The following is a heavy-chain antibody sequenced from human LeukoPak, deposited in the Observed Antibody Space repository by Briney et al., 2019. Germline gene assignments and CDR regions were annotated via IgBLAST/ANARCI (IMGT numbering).Heavy chain of an antibody. J-gene: IGHJ5*02. CDR2: IYYSGST. D-gene: IGHD6-19*01. Sequence: SETLSLTCTVSGGSISSGGYYWSWIRQHPGKGLEWIGYIYYSGSTYYNPSLKSRVTISVDTSKNQFPLKLSSVTAADTAVYYCAREGEAVADDVPNWFDPWGQGTLVTVSS. CDR1: GGSISSGGYY. CDR3: AREGEAVADDVPNWFDP. V-gene: IGHV4-31*03.